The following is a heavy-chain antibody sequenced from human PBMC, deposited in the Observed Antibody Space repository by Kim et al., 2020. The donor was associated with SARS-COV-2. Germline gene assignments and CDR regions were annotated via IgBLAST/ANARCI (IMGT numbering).Heavy chain of an antibody. Sequence: GGSLRLSCAASGFTFSSYAMSWVRQAPGKGLEWVSVIYSGGSSTYYADSVKGRFTISRDNSKNTLYPQMNSLRAEDTAVYYCARFMGYFDYWGQGTLVTV. V-gene: IGHV3-23*03. CDR3: ARFMGYFDY. D-gene: IGHD3-10*01. CDR1: GFTFSSYA. CDR2: IYSGGSST. J-gene: IGHJ4*02.